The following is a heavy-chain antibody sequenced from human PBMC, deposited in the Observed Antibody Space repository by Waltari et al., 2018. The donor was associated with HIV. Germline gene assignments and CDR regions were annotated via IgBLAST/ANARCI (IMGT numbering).Heavy chain of an antibody. CDR2: IYYSGST. J-gene: IGHJ6*02. D-gene: IGHD3-3*01. CDR3: ARDHATIFGGGGRDYGMDV. CDR1: GGSISSGGYY. Sequence: QVQLQESGPGLVKPSQTLSLTCTVSGGSISSGGYYWSWIRQHPGKGLEWIGYIYYSGSTFYNPSLKSRFTISVDTSRNQFSRKLSSVTAADTAVYYCARDHATIFGGGGRDYGMDVWGQGTTVTVSS. V-gene: IGHV4-31*03.